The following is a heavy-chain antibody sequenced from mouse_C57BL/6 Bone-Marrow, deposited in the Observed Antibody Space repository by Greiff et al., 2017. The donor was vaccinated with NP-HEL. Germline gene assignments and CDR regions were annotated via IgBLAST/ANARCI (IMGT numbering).Heavy chain of an antibody. V-gene: IGHV1-7*01. CDR2: INPSSGYT. Sequence: VQLQQSGAELAKPGASVKLSCKASGYTFTSYWMHWVKQRPGQGLEWIGYINPSSGYTKYNQKFKDKATLTADKSSITAYMQLSSLTYEDAAVYYCARGEYYGSSYEYFDVWGTGTTVTVSS. J-gene: IGHJ1*03. CDR1: GYTFTSYW. D-gene: IGHD1-1*01. CDR3: ARGEYYGSSYEYFDV.